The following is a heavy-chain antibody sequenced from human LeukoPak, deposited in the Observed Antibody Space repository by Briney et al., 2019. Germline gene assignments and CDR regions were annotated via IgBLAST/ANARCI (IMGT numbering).Heavy chain of an antibody. J-gene: IGHJ4*02. CDR1: GFSFSTYS. Sequence: GGSLRLSCAASGFSFSTYSMNWVRQAPGKGLQWVSYISSGSSAIYDTDSVKGRFTITRDDAKNSVYLQMNSLRTEDTAVYYCGTGDPRFDYWGQGILVTVSS. V-gene: IGHV3-48*01. CDR3: GTGDPRFDY. CDR2: ISSGSSAI. D-gene: IGHD7-27*01.